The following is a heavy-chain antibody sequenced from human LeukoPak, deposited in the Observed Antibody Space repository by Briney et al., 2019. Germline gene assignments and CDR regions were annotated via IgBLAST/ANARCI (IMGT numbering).Heavy chain of an antibody. CDR2: IIPILGIA. Sequence: SVKVSCKASGGTFSSYAISWVRQAPGQGLEWMGRIIPILGIANYAQKFQGRVTITADKSTSTAYMELSSLRSEDTAVYYCARSPAGYDSTGYCLDWWGQGTLVTVSS. CDR1: GGTFSSYA. V-gene: IGHV1-69*04. D-gene: IGHD3-22*01. CDR3: ARSPAGYDSTGYCLDW. J-gene: IGHJ4*02.